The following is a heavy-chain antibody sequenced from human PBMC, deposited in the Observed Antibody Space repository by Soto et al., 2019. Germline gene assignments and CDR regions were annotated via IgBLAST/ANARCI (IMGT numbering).Heavy chain of an antibody. CDR3: VRGIVTTISGY. Sequence: WASVKVSCKASGYTFTGYYMHWVRQAPGQGLEWMGWIHPNSGGTNYAQKFQGRVTMTGDTSINTAYMELSRLRSDDTAVYYCVRGIVTTISGYWGQGTLVTVSS. J-gene: IGHJ4*02. CDR1: GYTFTGYY. CDR2: IHPNSGGT. V-gene: IGHV1-2*02. D-gene: IGHD5-12*01.